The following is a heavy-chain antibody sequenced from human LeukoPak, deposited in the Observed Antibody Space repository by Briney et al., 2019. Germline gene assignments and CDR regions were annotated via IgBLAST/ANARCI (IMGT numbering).Heavy chain of an antibody. Sequence: GASLRLSCAASGFTFSSYSMNWVRQAPGKGPEWVSSISSSSSYIYYADSVKGRFTISRDNAKNSLYLQMNSLRAEDTAVYYCARDPYFDWLLDGDFDYWGQGTLVTVSS. CDR1: GFTFSSYS. CDR3: ARDPYFDWLLDGDFDY. J-gene: IGHJ4*02. D-gene: IGHD3-9*01. V-gene: IGHV3-21*01. CDR2: ISSSSSYI.